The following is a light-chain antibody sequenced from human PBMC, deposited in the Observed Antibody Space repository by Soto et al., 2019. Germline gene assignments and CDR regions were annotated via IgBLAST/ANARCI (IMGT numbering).Light chain of an antibody. CDR1: SSNIGSNT. Sequence: QSVLTQPPSASGTPGQRVAISCSGSSSNIGSNTANWYRQLPGTAPKLLIYNNYQRPSGVPDRFSGSESGTSASLAISGLQSEDEADYFCAAWDDSLKGWVFGGGTKLTVL. V-gene: IGLV1-44*01. CDR3: AAWDDSLKGWV. J-gene: IGLJ3*02. CDR2: NNY.